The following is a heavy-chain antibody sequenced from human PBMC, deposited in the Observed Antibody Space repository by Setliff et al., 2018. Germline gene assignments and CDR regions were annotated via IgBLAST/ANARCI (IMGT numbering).Heavy chain of an antibody. Sequence: GASVKVSCKASGGTFSTYGITWVRQAPGQGLEWVGGIMPIFGTINYAQKFQGRVTITADESTSTVYMELSSLRSDDTALYYCAREEGYYYDSTDYYYYMDAWGKGTTVTVSS. V-gene: IGHV1-69*13. J-gene: IGHJ6*03. CDR2: IMPIFGTI. CDR1: GGTFSTYG. D-gene: IGHD3-22*01. CDR3: AREEGYYYDSTDYYYYMDA.